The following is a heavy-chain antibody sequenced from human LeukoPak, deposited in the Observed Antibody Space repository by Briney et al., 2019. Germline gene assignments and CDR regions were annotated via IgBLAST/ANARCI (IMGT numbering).Heavy chain of an antibody. V-gene: IGHV4-59*03. D-gene: IGHD3-10*01. CDR3: AFGSGRRYFDH. CDR1: GAPITDYY. J-gene: IGHJ4*02. Sequence: SETRSLTCTVSGAPITDYYWNWIRQSPGKGPEWIGNIYTGGRINFNPSLKSRVTMSVDTSKNQFSLKVTSMTAADTAVYYCAFGSGRRYFDHWGQGTLVTVSS. CDR2: IYTGGRI.